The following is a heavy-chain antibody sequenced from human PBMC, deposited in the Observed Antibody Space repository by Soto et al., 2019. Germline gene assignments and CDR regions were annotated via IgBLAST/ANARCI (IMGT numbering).Heavy chain of an antibody. Sequence: GGSLRLSCTASGFTFGDYAMSWFRQAPGKGLEWVGFIRSKAYGGTTEYAASVKGRFTISRDDSKSIAYLQMNSLKTEETAVYYCTRDGAYSGYDYYYYYYYMDVWGKGTTVTVSS. CDR2: IRSKAYGGTT. CDR1: GFTFGDYA. J-gene: IGHJ6*03. V-gene: IGHV3-49*03. D-gene: IGHD5-12*01. CDR3: TRDGAYSGYDYYYYYYYMDV.